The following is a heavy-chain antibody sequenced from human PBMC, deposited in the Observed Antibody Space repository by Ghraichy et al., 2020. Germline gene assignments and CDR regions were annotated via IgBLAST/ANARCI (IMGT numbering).Heavy chain of an antibody. D-gene: IGHD3-16*01. CDR1: GFTFSDHY. CDR2: IRNSADRYTT. V-gene: IGHV3-72*01. Sequence: GGSLRLSCAASGFTFSDHYMDWVRQAPGKGLEWVGRIRNSADRYTTEYAASVKGRFTISRDDSKKALNLEMRNLKTADTAVYYCCRRLGLGTRDVVDVWCQEAMVTVPS. CDR3: CRRLGLGTRDVVDV. J-gene: IGHJ3*01.